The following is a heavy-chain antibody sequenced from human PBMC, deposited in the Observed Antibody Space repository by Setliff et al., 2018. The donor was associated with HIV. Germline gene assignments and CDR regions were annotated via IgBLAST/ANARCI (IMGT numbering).Heavy chain of an antibody. CDR3: AKKARRGYSYDDAFDI. V-gene: IGHV3-23*01. D-gene: IGHD5-18*01. CDR2: ISGSGGST. J-gene: IGHJ3*02. Sequence: GGSLRLSCAASGFTFSSYAMSWVRQAPGKGLEWVSAISGSGGSTYYADSVKGRFTISRDNAKNSLYLQMNSLRAEDTALYYCAKKARRGYSYDDAFDIWGQGTLVTVS. CDR1: GFTFSSYA.